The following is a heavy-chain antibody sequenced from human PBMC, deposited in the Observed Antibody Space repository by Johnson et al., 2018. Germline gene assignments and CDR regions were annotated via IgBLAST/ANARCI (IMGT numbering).Heavy chain of an antibody. Sequence: VQLQESGGGSVQPGGSLRLSCAASGFTFNAYWMHWVRQVPGKGPVWVSLINSDWSSPVYADFVKVRFTISRDNAKRTVYLQMRSLRVEDTAVYHCVRDRRGEWGQGTLVTVSS. CDR1: GFTFNAYW. V-gene: IGHV3-74*01. CDR3: VRDRRGE. CDR2: INSDWSSP. J-gene: IGHJ4*02. D-gene: IGHD3-16*01.